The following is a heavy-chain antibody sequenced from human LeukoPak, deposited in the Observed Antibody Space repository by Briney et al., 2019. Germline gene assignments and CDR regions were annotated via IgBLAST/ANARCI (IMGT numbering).Heavy chain of an antibody. V-gene: IGHV4-39*01. J-gene: IGHJ4*02. CDR1: GGSISSSNHY. Sequence: SGTLSLTCTVSGGSISSSNHYWGWIRQPPGKGLEWIGSIYHSGSTYYNPSLKSRVTVSVDTSKNQFSLNLRSVTAADTGVYYCARMYSGSDYIVLNFESWGQGTLVTVSS. D-gene: IGHD1-26*01. CDR2: IYHSGST. CDR3: ARMYSGSDYIVLNFES.